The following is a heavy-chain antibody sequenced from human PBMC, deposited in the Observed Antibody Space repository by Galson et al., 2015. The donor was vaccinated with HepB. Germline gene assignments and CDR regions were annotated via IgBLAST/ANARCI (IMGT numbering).Heavy chain of an antibody. D-gene: IGHD6-19*01. V-gene: IGHV4-39*01. CDR2: IYYSGST. CDR3: ARLVLISVAGTPTLTFDY. Sequence: LSLTCTVSGGSISSSSYYWGWIRQPPGKGLEWIGSIYYSGSTYYNPPLKSRVTISVDTSKNQFSLKLSSVTAADTAVYYCARLVLISVAGTPTLTFDYWGQGTLVTVSS. J-gene: IGHJ4*02. CDR1: GGSISSSSYY.